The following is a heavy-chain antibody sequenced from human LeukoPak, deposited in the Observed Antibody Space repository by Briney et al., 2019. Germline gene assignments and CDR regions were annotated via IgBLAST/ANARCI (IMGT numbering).Heavy chain of an antibody. D-gene: IGHD6-13*01. J-gene: IGHJ3*02. V-gene: IGHV1-2*02. Sequence: GASVKLSCKAAGYTFTGYYIHWVRQAPGQGLEWMGWIHPNRGDTNYAQKFQDRVTMTRDTSITTAYMHMSRLRSDDTAVYYCARGHSWYAFDRGGEGIMGTVS. CDR2: IHPNRGDT. CDR1: GYTFTGYY. CDR3: ARGHSWYAFDR.